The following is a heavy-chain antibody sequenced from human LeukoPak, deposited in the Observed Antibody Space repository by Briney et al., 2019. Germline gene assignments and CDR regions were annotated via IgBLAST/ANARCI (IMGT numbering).Heavy chain of an antibody. V-gene: IGHV1-24*01. CDR1: GYTLTELS. J-gene: IGHJ6*02. Sequence: GASVKVSCKVSGYTLTELSMHWVRQAPGKGPEWMGGFDVEDGETIYAQKFQGRVTMTRDTSISTAYMELSRLRSDDTAVYYCARDWYSSGWYLRYYYGMDVWGQGTTVTVSS. CDR2: FDVEDGET. D-gene: IGHD6-19*01. CDR3: ARDWYSSGWYLRYYYGMDV.